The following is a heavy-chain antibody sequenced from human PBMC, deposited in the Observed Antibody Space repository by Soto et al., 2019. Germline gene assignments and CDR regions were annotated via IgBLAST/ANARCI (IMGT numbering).Heavy chain of an antibody. J-gene: IGHJ4*02. D-gene: IGHD3-22*01. CDR2: IGGSSDST. CDR3: AKRDSTGYYYFNY. V-gene: IGHV3-23*01. Sequence: LRLSCAASGFTFRSYAMSWVRQPPGKGLEWVSGIGGSSDSTFYAHSVKGRFTISRDNSKDTLYLQMNSLRAEDTAVYYCAKRDSTGYYYFNYWGQGTLVTVSS. CDR1: GFTFRSYA.